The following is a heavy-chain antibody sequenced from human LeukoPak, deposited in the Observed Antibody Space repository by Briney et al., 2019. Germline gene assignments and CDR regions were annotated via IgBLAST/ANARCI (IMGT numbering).Heavy chain of an antibody. Sequence: GGSLRLSCAASGFTFSHYAMSWARQAPGKGLEWVSVISGSGGDTYYADSVKGRFTISRDNSENMLYLQMNSLRAEDTAVYYCARESGYTYGAWGQGTLVTVSS. CDR3: ARESGYTYGA. CDR2: ISGSGGDT. D-gene: IGHD6-13*01. CDR1: GFTFSHYA. V-gene: IGHV3-23*01. J-gene: IGHJ4*02.